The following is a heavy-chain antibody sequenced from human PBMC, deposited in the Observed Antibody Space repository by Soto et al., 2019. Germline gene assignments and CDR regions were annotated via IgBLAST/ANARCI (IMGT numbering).Heavy chain of an antibody. CDR2: IYYSGST. Sequence: QLQLQESGPGLVKPSETLSLTCTVSGGSISSSSYYWGWIRQPPGKGLEWIGSIYYSGSTYYNPSLKSRVTISVDTSKNQFSLKLSSVTAADTAVYYCARLDFPGTGTAMVNPPLFDYWGQGTLVTVSS. CDR3: ARLDFPGTGTAMVNPPLFDY. J-gene: IGHJ4*02. CDR1: GGSISSSSYY. D-gene: IGHD5-18*01. V-gene: IGHV4-39*01.